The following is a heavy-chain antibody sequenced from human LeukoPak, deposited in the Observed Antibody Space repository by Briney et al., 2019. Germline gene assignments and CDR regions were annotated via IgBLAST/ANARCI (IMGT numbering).Heavy chain of an antibody. CDR1: GGSISNYH. D-gene: IGHD4-23*01. CDR2: IHYSESI. CDR3: ARDRGYGAKTDY. J-gene: IGHJ4*02. Sequence: SETLSLTCTVSGGSISNYHWSWIRQPPGKGLEWIGYIHYSESIIYKPSLKSRVTISVDTSKNQFSLKLSSVTAADTAVYYCARDRGYGAKTDYWGQGTLVTVSS. V-gene: IGHV4-59*01.